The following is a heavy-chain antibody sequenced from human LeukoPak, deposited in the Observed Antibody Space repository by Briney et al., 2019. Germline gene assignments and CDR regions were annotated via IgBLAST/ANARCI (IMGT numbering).Heavy chain of an antibody. J-gene: IGHJ3*02. CDR1: GYTFTSYY. CDR2: INPSGGST. D-gene: IGHD6-19*01. V-gene: IGHV1-46*01. Sequence: ASVKVSCKASGYTFTSYYMHWVRQAPGQGLEWMAIINPSGGSTTYAQKFQGRVAMTRDMSKSTVYMELSSLRSEDTAVYYCARGAYSRGWYYPTDAFDIWGQGTRVTVSS. CDR3: ARGAYSRGWYYPTDAFDI.